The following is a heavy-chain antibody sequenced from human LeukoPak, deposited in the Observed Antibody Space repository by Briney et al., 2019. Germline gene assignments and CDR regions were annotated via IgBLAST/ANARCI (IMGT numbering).Heavy chain of an antibody. CDR2: ISGSGGST. CDR3: AIPRGDIVVVPAAIEY. CDR1: GFTFSSYA. J-gene: IGHJ4*02. Sequence: GGSLRLSCAASGFTFSSYAMSWVRQAPGKGLGWVSAISGSGGSTYYADSVKGRFTISRDNSKNTLYLQMNSLRAEDTAVYYCAIPRGDIVVVPAAIEYWGQGTLVTVSS. V-gene: IGHV3-23*01. D-gene: IGHD2-2*01.